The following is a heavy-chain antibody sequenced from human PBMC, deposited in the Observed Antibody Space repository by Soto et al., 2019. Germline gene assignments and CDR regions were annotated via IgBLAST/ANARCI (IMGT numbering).Heavy chain of an antibody. V-gene: IGHV2-5*02. J-gene: IGHJ4*02. CDR2: IYWDDDK. Sequence: SGPTLVNPTHTLTLTCTFSGFSLSTSGVGVGWIRQPPGKALDWLALIYWDDDKRYSPSLKSRLTITKDTSKNQVVLTMTNMDPVDRAKYYCAHRRLRYFDCTAVFDYWGQGTLLTVSS. CDR1: GFSLSTSGVG. CDR3: AHRRLRYFDCTAVFDY. D-gene: IGHD3-9*01.